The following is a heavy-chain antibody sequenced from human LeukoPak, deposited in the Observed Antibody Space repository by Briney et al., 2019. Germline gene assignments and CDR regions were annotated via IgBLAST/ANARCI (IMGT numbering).Heavy chain of an antibody. J-gene: IGHJ4*02. D-gene: IGHD3-3*01. Sequence: GGSLRLSCAASGFTFSSYEMNWVRQAPGKGLEWVSYISSSGSTLYYADSVKGRFTISRDNAKNSLYLQMNSLRAEDTAVYYCARVRPLDFWKPFDYWGQGTLVTVSS. CDR1: GFTFSSYE. CDR3: ARVRPLDFWKPFDY. V-gene: IGHV3-48*03. CDR2: ISSSGSTL.